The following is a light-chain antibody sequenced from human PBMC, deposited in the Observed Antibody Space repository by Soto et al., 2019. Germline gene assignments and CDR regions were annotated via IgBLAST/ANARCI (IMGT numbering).Light chain of an antibody. CDR3: MQATQFSWT. J-gene: IGKJ1*01. Sequence: DIVMTQTPLSSPVTLGQPASISCRSSESPVHSDGNTYLSWLHQRPGQPPRLLIYKISKRLPGVLERISGSGAGTEFTLKISRVEAEDVGIYYCMQATQFSWTFGQGTKVDIK. CDR1: ESPVHSDGNTY. V-gene: IGKV2-24*01. CDR2: KIS.